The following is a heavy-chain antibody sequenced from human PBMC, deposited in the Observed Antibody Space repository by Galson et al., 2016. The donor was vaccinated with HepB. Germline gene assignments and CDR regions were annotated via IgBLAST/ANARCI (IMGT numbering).Heavy chain of an antibody. Sequence: SETLSLTCAVSGDSISSDYWWGWTRQSPGKGLEWVGYSYYTGSIFYNPSLKSRVTLSMDTSKNQFTLMLNSVTAVDTAVYYCARSTMCFFDPWGQGLLVTVSS. D-gene: IGHD1-1*01. CDR1: GDSISSDYW. V-gene: IGHV4-28*05. CDR3: ARSTMCFFDP. CDR2: SYYTGSI. J-gene: IGHJ5*02.